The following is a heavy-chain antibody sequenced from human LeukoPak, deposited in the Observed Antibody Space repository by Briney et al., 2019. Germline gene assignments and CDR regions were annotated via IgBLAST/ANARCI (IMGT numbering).Heavy chain of an antibody. V-gene: IGHV4-59*12. CDR3: ARGAPWDPPDY. J-gene: IGHJ4*02. CDR1: GGSISSCY. Sequence: PSETLSLTCTVSGGSISSCYWSWIRQPPGKGLEWIGYIYHSGSTYYNPSLKSRVTISVDRSKNQFSLKLSSVTATDTAVYYCARGAPWDPPDYWGQGTLVTVSS. D-gene: IGHD1-26*01. CDR2: IYHSGST.